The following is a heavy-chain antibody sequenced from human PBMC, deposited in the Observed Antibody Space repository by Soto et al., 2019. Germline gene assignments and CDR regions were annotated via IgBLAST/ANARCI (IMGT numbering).Heavy chain of an antibody. CDR1: GYTFTSYG. V-gene: IGHV1-18*01. D-gene: IGHD3-22*01. J-gene: IGHJ4*02. CDR3: ARWGYYYDSSGYPNPTPSDY. CDR2: ISAYNGNT. Sequence: ASVKVSCKASGYTFTSYGISWVRQAPGQGLEWMGWISAYNGNTNYVQKLQGRVTMTTDTSTSTAYMELRSLRSDDTAVYYCARWGYYYDSSGYPNPTPSDYWGQGTLVTV.